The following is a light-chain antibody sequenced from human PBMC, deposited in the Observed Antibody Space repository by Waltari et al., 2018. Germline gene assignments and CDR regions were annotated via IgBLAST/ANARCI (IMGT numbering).Light chain of an antibody. CDR3: QQRSSWPRT. Sequence: EIVLTQSPATLSLSPGERATLSCRANQSVSYSLAWYQQKPDQTPRLLIYSASNRATGIPARFSGSGSGSDFTLTISSLEPEDFAVYYCQQRSSWPRTFGQGTKVEIK. CDR1: QSVSYS. CDR2: SAS. V-gene: IGKV3-11*01. J-gene: IGKJ1*01.